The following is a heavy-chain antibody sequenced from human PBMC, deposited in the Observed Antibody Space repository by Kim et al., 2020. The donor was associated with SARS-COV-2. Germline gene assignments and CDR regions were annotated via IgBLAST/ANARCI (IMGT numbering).Heavy chain of an antibody. Sequence: GGSLRLSCAASGFTFSSYAMSWVRQAPGKGLEWVSAISGSGGSTYYADSVKGRFTISRDNSKNTLYLQMNSLRAEDTAVYYCAKVYSGFWSGSGWFDPWGQGTLVTVSS. CDR1: GFTFSSYA. CDR2: ISGSGGST. D-gene: IGHD3-3*01. V-gene: IGHV3-23*01. J-gene: IGHJ5*02. CDR3: AKVYSGFWSGSGWFDP.